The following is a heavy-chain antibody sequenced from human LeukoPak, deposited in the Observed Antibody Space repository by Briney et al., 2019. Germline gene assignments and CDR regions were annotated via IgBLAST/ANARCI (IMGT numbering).Heavy chain of an antibody. Sequence: ASVKVSCKASGYTFTSYDINWVRQATGQGLEWMGWMNPNSGNTGYVQKFQGRVTMTRNTSISTAYTELSSLRSEDTAVYYCARKVVRGVIVNWFDPWGQGTLVTVSS. CDR2: MNPNSGNT. CDR1: GYTFTSYD. J-gene: IGHJ5*02. D-gene: IGHD3-10*01. V-gene: IGHV1-8*01. CDR3: ARKVVRGVIVNWFDP.